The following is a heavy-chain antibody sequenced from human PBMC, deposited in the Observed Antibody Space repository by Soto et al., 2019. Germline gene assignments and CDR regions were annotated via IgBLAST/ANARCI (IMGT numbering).Heavy chain of an antibody. CDR2: ISWNSGSI. Sequence: PGGSLRLSCAASGFTFDDYAMHWVRQAPGKGLEWVSGISWNSGSIGYADSVKGRFTISRDNAKNSLYLQMNSLRAEDTALYYCAKDRGSRYYYYMDVWGKGTTVTVSS. CDR1: GFTFDDYA. CDR3: AKDRGSRYYYYMDV. V-gene: IGHV3-9*01. J-gene: IGHJ6*03.